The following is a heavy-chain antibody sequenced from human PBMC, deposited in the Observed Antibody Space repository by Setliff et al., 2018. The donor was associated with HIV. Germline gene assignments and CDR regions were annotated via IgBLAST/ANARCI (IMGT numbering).Heavy chain of an antibody. CDR2: IATAGDT. V-gene: IGHV3-13*01. D-gene: IGHD3-10*01. J-gene: IGHJ4*02. CDR3: ARGRVRGVLDY. Sequence: PGGSLRLSCAASGFTFSNYDMHWVRQVTGKGLEWVSGIATAGDTYYPDSVKGRFTIARENGKNSVYLQMNSLRDGDTAVYYCARGRVRGVLDYWGQGTLVTVSS. CDR1: GFTFSNYD.